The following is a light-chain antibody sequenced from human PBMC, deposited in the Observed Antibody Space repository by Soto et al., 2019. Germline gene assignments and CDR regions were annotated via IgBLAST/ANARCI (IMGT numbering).Light chain of an antibody. V-gene: IGKV3-15*01. CDR3: QQYGSSPPT. CDR1: QSIGSS. J-gene: IGKJ1*01. Sequence: EIVMTQSPATLSVSPGERATLSCRASQSIGSSLVWYQQKPGQAPRLIIYDASTRATDIPARFSGSGSGTDFTLSISSLQSEDFAVYYCQQYGSSPPTFGQGTKVEIK. CDR2: DAS.